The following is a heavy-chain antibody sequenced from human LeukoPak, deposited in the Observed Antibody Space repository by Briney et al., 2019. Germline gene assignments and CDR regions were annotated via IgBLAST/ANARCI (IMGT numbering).Heavy chain of an antibody. CDR1: GFTFGDYA. V-gene: IGHV3-49*03. CDR2: IRSKAYGGTT. Sequence: PGGSLRLSCTASGFTFGDYAMSWFHHPPPKELHWVAFIRSKAYGGTTEYPASVKSRFTISRDDSKSIAYLQMNSLKTEDTAVYYCTSGRRSSGYYPDYWGQGALVTVSS. J-gene: IGHJ4*02. CDR3: TSGRRSSGYYPDY. D-gene: IGHD3-22*01.